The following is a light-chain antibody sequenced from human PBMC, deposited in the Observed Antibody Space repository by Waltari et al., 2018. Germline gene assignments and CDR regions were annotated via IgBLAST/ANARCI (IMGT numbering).Light chain of an antibody. J-gene: IGKJ1*01. CDR3: QESYSNPWT. Sequence: DIQVTQSPSSLSASVGDRVTITCRTSQNINLYLNWYQHKVGKAPKLLIYDASNLQSGIPSKFSGTGSGTDFTLTISSLQPEDVATYYCQESYSNPWTFGQGTKVEIK. V-gene: IGKV1-39*01. CDR1: QNINLY. CDR2: DAS.